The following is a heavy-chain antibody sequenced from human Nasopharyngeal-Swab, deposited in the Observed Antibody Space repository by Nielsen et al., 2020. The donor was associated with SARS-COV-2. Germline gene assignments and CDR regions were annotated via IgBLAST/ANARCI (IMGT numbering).Heavy chain of an antibody. V-gene: IGHV1-45*02. J-gene: IGHJ3*01. D-gene: IGHD1-26*01. Sequence: VKVSCKASGHTFTYRYLHWVRQAPGQALEWMGWITPFNGNTNYAQKFQDRVIITTDRSMTTAYMELSSLRSEDTAMYYCATPSGIVGATNPFGAFAFWGQGTMVTVSS. CDR1: GHTFTYRY. CDR2: ITPFNGNT. CDR3: ATPSGIVGATNPFGAFAF.